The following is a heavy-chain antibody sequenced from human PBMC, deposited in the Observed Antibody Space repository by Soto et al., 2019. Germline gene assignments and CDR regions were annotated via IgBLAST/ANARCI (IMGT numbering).Heavy chain of an antibody. CDR3: ARDPPNFDWLLWDFDY. CDR1: GFTFSSYS. CDR2: ISSSGSTI. J-gene: IGHJ4*02. Sequence: PGGSLRLSCAASGFTFSSYSMNWVRQAPGKGLEWVSYISSSGSTIYYADSVKGRFTISRDNAKNSLYLQMNSLRAEDTAVYYCARDPPNFDWLLWDFDYWGQGTLVTVSS. V-gene: IGHV3-48*01. D-gene: IGHD3-9*01.